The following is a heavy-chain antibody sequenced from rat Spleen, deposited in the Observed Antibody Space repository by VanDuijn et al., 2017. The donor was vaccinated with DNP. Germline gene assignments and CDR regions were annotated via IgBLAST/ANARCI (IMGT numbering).Heavy chain of an antibody. CDR1: GFTFSDYA. Sequence: EVQLVESGGGLVQPGRSLKLSCAASGFTFSDYAMAWVRQAPKKSLDWVATLIYDGSDTYYRAPMNGRFTITRDNAKSTLYLQMDILRFEDTATYYCVGRPPPTRGPFDYWGQGVMVTVSS. D-gene: IGHD1-4*01. J-gene: IGHJ2*01. V-gene: IGHV5-17*01. CDR3: VGRPPPTRGPFDY. CDR2: LIYDGSDT.